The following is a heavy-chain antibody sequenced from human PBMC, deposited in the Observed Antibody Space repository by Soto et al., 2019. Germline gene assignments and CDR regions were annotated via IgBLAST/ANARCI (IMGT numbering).Heavy chain of an antibody. V-gene: IGHV3-23*01. D-gene: IGHD2-15*01. CDR2: IWCGGSNT. CDR3: ARIGGSYSYYYGMDV. J-gene: IGHJ6*02. CDR1: GFTFSTYA. Sequence: EGSLRLSCAASGFTFSTYAMSRVRQAPGKGLEWVAAIWCGGSNTYYADSVKGRFTISRDNSKNTLYLQMSSLRAEDTAVYYCARIGGSYSYYYGMDVWGQGTTVTGSS.